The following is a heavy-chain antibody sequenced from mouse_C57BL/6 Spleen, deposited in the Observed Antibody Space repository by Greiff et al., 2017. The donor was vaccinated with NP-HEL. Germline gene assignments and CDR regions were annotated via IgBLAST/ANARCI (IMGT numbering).Heavy chain of an antibody. CDR3: ARYPEYYGSSYFDY. V-gene: IGHV1-64*01. Sequence: QVQLQQSGAELVKPGASVKLSCKASGYTFTSYWMHWVKQRPGQGLEWIGMIHPNSGSTNYNEKFKSKATLTVDKSSSTAYMQLSSLTSEDSAVYYCARYPEYYGSSYFDYWGQGTTLIVSS. CDR1: GYTFTSYW. D-gene: IGHD1-1*01. CDR2: IHPNSGST. J-gene: IGHJ2*01.